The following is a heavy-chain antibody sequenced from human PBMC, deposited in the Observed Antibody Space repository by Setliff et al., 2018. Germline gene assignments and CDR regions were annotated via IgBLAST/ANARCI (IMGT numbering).Heavy chain of an antibody. CDR3: ARENGYCSGGACYFMFDY. V-gene: IGHV4-34*01. D-gene: IGHD2-15*01. J-gene: IGHJ4*02. CDR1: GGPLSGFS. CDR2: ITDTGRT. Sequence: PSETLSLTCTVYGGPLSGFSWNWIRQSPGGGLEWIGEITDTGRTKYIPSLKSRVTISIHMSWNQFSLRLSSLTAADTAVYYCARENGYCSGGACYFMFDYWGQGTLVTVSS.